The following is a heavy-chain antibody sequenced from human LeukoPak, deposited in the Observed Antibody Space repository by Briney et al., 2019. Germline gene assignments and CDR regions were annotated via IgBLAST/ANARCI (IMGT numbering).Heavy chain of an antibody. J-gene: IGHJ4*02. D-gene: IGHD3-22*01. CDR3: ARASPAYYYDSSGSFDY. Sequence: SETLSLTCAISGGSINNYYWSWIRQPPGKGLEWMGYIYYSGTTNYSPSLSSRVNISLDTAKNQFSLRLSSVTAADTAVYYCARASPAYYYDSSGSFDYWGQGTLVTVSS. CDR1: GGSINNYY. CDR2: IYYSGTT. V-gene: IGHV4-59*08.